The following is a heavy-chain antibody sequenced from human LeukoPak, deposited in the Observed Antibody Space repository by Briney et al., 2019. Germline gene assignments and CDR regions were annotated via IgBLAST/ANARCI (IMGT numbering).Heavy chain of an antibody. CDR1: GFTFGNYA. D-gene: IGHD3-10*01. J-gene: IGHJ4*02. CDR3: ARDQYNDGPGDY. Sequence: GGSLRLSCAASGFTFGNYAMTWVRQAPGKGLEWVSSISSSSSYIYYADSVKGRFTISRDNAKNSLYLQMNSLRAEDTAVYYCARDQYNDGPGDYWGQGTLVTVSS. V-gene: IGHV3-21*01. CDR2: ISSSSSYI.